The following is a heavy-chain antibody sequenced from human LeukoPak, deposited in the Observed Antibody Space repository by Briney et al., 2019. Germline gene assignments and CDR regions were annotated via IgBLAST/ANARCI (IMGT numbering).Heavy chain of an antibody. CDR1: GYTFRSYA. D-gene: IGHD3-10*01. CDR3: ARGVLVVRGVIITLFDP. J-gene: IGHJ5*02. CDR2: INAGNGNT. V-gene: IGHV1-3*01. Sequence: ASVKVSCKASGYTFRSYAMHWVRQAPGQRLEWMGWINAGNGNTKYSQKFQGRVTITRDTSASTAYMELSSLRSEDTAVYYCARGVLVVRGVIITLFDPWGQGTLVTVSS.